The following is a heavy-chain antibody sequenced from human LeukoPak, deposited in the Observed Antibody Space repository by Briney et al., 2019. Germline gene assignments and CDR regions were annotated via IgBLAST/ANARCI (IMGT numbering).Heavy chain of an antibody. CDR2: INSDGIST. J-gene: IGHJ4*02. V-gene: IGHV3-74*01. CDR1: RFTFSRYW. CDR3: ARDHSQYYYGSGSSYDY. D-gene: IGHD3-10*01. Sequence: PGGSLRLSCAASRFTFSRYWMHWVRQAPGKGLVWVSRINSDGISTSYADSVKGRFTISRDNAKNSLYLQMNSLRAEDTAVYYCARDHSQYYYGSGSSYDYWGQGTLVTVSS.